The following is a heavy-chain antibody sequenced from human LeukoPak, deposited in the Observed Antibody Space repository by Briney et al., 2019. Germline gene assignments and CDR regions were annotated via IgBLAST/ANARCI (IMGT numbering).Heavy chain of an antibody. CDR3: ARGRGYSYVIDAFDI. J-gene: IGHJ3*02. D-gene: IGHD5-18*01. CDR1: GGSISSYY. V-gene: IGHV4-59*01. CDR2: IYYSGST. Sequence: KPSETLSLTCTVSGGSISSYYWSWIRQPPGKGLEWIGYIYYSGSTNYNPSLKSRVTISVDTSKNQFSLKLSSVTAADTAVYYCARGRGYSYVIDAFDIWGQGTMVTVSS.